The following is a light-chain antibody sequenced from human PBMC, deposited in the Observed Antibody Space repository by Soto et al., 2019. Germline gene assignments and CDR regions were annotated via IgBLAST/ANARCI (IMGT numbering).Light chain of an antibody. V-gene: IGKV3-15*01. J-gene: IGKJ5*01. CDR2: GAS. Sequence: EILLTPFPYTLYGSPGEGATLSCRASQSVRTKLAWYQQKAGQAPRLLIYGASTRATGIPDRFNGSGSGTEFTLTISSLQYEDFAVYYCQQYNSWHPITFGQGTRLEIK. CDR3: QQYNSWHPIT. CDR1: QSVRTK.